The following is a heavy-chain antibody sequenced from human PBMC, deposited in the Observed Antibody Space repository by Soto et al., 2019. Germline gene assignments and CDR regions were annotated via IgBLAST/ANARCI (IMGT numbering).Heavy chain of an antibody. CDR3: ARQFTMVRADAFDI. Sequence: QVQLVQSGAEVKKPGSSVKVSCKASGGTFSSYAISWVRQAPGQGLERMGGFIPIFGTANYAQKFQGRVTITADESTSTAYMELSSLRSEDTAVYYCARQFTMVRADAFDIWGQGTMVTVSS. D-gene: IGHD3-10*01. V-gene: IGHV1-69*01. J-gene: IGHJ3*02. CDR2: FIPIFGTA. CDR1: GGTFSSYA.